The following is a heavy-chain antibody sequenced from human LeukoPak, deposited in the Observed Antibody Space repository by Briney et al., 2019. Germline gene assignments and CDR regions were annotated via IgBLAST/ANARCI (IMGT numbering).Heavy chain of an antibody. J-gene: IGHJ3*02. Sequence: GSLRLSCAASGFTFSSYAMSWVRQPPGKGLEWTGSIYNSGRTYYNSSLKSRVTISVDTSKNQFSLKLSSVTAADTAVYYCARWDDSTGRDAFDIWGQGTMVIVSS. CDR2: IYNSGRT. CDR3: ARWDDSTGRDAFDI. V-gene: IGHV4-38-2*01. D-gene: IGHD3-22*01. CDR1: GFTFSSYA.